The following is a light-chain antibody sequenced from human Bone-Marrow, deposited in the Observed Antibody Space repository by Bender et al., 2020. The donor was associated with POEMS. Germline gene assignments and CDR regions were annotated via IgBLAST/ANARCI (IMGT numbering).Light chain of an antibody. J-gene: IGLJ1*01. CDR3: CSYAGITKYV. V-gene: IGLV1-40*01. CDR1: SSSIGAGYD. CDR2: DTF. Sequence: QSVLTQPPSVSGAPGQRVTISCTGSSSSIGAGYDVHWYQQLPGTAPKLLIYDTFNRPSGVPDRFSGSKSGTSASLAITGLQAEDEADYYCCSYAGITKYVFGTGTKVTVL.